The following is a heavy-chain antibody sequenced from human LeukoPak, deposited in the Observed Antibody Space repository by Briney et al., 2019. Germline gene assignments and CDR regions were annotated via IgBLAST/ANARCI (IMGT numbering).Heavy chain of an antibody. D-gene: IGHD1-14*01. V-gene: IGHV4-59*08. CDR1: GGSISTYY. Sequence: SETLSLTCTVSGGSISTYYWSWIRQPPGKGLEWIGYIYYSGSTNYNPSLKSRVTISVDTSKNQFSLKLSSVTAADTAVYYCARQSGTSGLDYWGQGTPVTVSS. J-gene: IGHJ4*02. CDR2: IYYSGST. CDR3: ARQSGTSGLDY.